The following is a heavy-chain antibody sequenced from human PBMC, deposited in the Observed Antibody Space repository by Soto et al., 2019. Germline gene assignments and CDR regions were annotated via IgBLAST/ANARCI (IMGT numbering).Heavy chain of an antibody. CDR2: IYHSGST. CDR3: ARVRPLYANFDY. CDR1: GGSISSGGYS. V-gene: IGHV4-30-2*01. D-gene: IGHD2-8*01. J-gene: IGHJ4*02. Sequence: SETLSLTCAVSGGSISSGGYSWSWIRQPPGKGLEWIGYIYHSGSTYYNPSLKSRVTISVDRSKNQFSLKLSSVTAADTAVYYCARVRPLYANFDYWGQGTLVTVSS.